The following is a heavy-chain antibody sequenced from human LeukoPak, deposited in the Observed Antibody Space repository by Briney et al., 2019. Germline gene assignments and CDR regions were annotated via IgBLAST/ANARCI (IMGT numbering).Heavy chain of an antibody. V-gene: IGHV3-53*01. CDR3: ARDLEGAGLFDY. D-gene: IGHD3-16*01. CDR2: IYSGGST. Sequence: GGFLRLSCAASGFTVSSNYMSWVRQAPGKGLEWVSVIYSGGSTYYADSVKGRFTISRDNSKNTLYLQMNSLRAEDTAVYYCARDLEGAGLFDYWGQGTLVTVSS. J-gene: IGHJ4*02. CDR1: GFTVSSNY.